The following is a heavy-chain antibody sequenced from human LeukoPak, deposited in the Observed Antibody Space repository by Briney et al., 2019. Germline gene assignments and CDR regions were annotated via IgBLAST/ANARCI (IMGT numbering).Heavy chain of an antibody. CDR1: GYTFTSYG. CDR3: ARERLGGYFDY. V-gene: IGHV1-18*01. CDR2: ISAYNGNT. Sequence: ASVKVSCKASGYTFTSYGISWVRQAPGQGLEWMGWISAYNGNTNYAQKFQGRVTMTRDTSISTAYMELSRVTSDDTAVYYCARERLGGYFDYWGQGTLVTVSS. J-gene: IGHJ4*02. D-gene: IGHD3-16*01.